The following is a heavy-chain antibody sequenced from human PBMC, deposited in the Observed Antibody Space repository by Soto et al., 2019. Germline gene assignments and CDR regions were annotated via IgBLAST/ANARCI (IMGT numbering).Heavy chain of an antibody. V-gene: IGHV1-3*01. D-gene: IGHD1-26*01. CDR3: ARVRWSYPIDY. J-gene: IGHJ4*02. CDR2: INAGNGNT. Sequence: ASVKVFCKASGYTFTSYAMHWVRQAPGQRLEWMGWINAGNGNTKYSQKFQGRVTITRDTSASTAYMELSSLRSEDTAVYYCARVRWSYPIDYWGQGTLVTVSS. CDR1: GYTFTSYA.